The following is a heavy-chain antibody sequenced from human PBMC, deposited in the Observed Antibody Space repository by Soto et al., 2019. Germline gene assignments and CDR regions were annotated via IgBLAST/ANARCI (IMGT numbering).Heavy chain of an antibody. CDR1: GFTFSSYG. CDR3: AKDQGSGSYFNYYGMDV. Sequence: QVQLVESGGGVVQPGRSLRLSCAASGFTFSSYGMHWVRQAPGKGLEWVAVISYDGSNKYYADSVKGRFTISRDNSKNTLYLQMNSLRAEDTSVYYWAKDQGSGSYFNYYGMDVWGQGTTVTVSS. CDR2: ISYDGSNK. J-gene: IGHJ6*02. D-gene: IGHD3-10*01. V-gene: IGHV3-30*18.